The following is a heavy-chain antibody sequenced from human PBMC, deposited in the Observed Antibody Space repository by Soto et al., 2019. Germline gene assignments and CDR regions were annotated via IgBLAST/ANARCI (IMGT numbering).Heavy chain of an antibody. Sequence: QVQLQESGPGLVKPSETLSLTCTVSGGSISSYYWSWIRQPPGKGLEWIGYIYYSGSTNYNPSLKRRVPISVDTSKNQFSLKLSSVTAADTAVYSCARGWGGYFQHWGQGTLVTVSS. CDR1: GGSISSYY. V-gene: IGHV4-59*01. CDR3: ARGWGGYFQH. CDR2: IYYSGST. D-gene: IGHD7-27*01. J-gene: IGHJ1*01.